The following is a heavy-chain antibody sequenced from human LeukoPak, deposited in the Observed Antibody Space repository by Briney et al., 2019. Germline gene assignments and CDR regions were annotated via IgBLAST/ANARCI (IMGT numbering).Heavy chain of an antibody. D-gene: IGHD3-10*01. CDR3: ARDSVEVRGVIIPYYFDY. CDR1: GFTFSSYA. Sequence: GGSLRLSCAASGFTFSSYAMHWVRQAPGKGLEWVAVISYDGSNKYYADSVKGRFTISRDNSKNTLHLQMNSLRAEDTAVYYCARDSVEVRGVIIPYYFDYWGQGTLVTVSS. J-gene: IGHJ4*02. CDR2: ISYDGSNK. V-gene: IGHV3-30-3*01.